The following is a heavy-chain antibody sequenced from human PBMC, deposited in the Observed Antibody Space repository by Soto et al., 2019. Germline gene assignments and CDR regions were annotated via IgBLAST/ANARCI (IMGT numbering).Heavy chain of an antibody. D-gene: IGHD5-18*01. V-gene: IGHV4-34*01. Sequence: QVQLQQWGAGLLKPSETRSLTCAVYGGSFSGYYWSWIRQPPGKGLEWIGEINHSGSTNYNPSLKSRVTISVDTSKNQFSLKLSSVTAAYTAVYSCARKKRLPIHYYGMDVWGQGTTVTVSS. CDR2: INHSGST. CDR1: GGSFSGYY. CDR3: ARKKRLPIHYYGMDV. J-gene: IGHJ6*02.